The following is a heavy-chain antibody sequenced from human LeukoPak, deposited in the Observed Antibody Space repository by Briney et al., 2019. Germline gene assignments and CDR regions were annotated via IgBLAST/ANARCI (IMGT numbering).Heavy chain of an antibody. J-gene: IGHJ3*02. CDR2: ISSSSSYI. Sequence: PGGSLRLSCAASGFTFSSYSMNWVRQAPGKGLEWVSSISSSSSYIYYADSVKGRFTISRDNAKNSLYLQMNSLRAEDTAVYYCASLLRFGDDAFDIWGQGTMVTVSS. D-gene: IGHD3-10*01. CDR1: GFTFSSYS. V-gene: IGHV3-21*01. CDR3: ASLLRFGDDAFDI.